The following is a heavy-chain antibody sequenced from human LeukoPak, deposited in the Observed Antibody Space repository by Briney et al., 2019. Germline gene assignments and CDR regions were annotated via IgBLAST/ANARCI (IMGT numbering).Heavy chain of an antibody. Sequence: ASVKVSCKASGYTFTSYGISWVRQAPGPGLEWMGWISAYNGNTNYAQKLQGRVTMTTDTSTRTAYMELRSLRSDDTAVYYCARDYYGSGSYPNYYYYGMDVWGKGTTVTVTA. D-gene: IGHD3-10*01. V-gene: IGHV1-18*04. J-gene: IGHJ6*04. CDR3: ARDYYGSGSYPNYYYYGMDV. CDR2: ISAYNGNT. CDR1: GYTFTSYG.